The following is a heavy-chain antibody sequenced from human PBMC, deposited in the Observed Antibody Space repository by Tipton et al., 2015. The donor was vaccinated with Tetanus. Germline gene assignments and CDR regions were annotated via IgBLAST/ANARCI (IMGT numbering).Heavy chain of an antibody. D-gene: IGHD1-26*01. CDR3: ATGQVRSGSLDALDI. Sequence: LSLTCAASGFIFSDYYMDWVRQPPGKGLEWVGRIRNRANGYTTEYDASVKGRFTVSRDDSQNSLYVQMNSLKIEDTAVYYCATGQVRSGSLDALDIRGQGTMVTVSS. CDR1: GFIFSDYY. J-gene: IGHJ3*02. CDR2: IRNRANGYTT. V-gene: IGHV3-72*01.